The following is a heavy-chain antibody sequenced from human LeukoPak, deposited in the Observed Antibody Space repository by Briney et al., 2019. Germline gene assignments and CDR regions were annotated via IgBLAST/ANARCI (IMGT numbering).Heavy chain of an antibody. CDR3: ARDRLVVTFETPAPPDY. Sequence: GASVKVSCKAPGYTFTGYYMHWVRQAPGQGLEWMGWINPNSGGTNYAQKFQGRVTMTRDTSISTAYMELSRLRSDDTAVYYCARDRLVVTFETPAPPDYWGQGTLVTVSS. D-gene: IGHD4-23*01. CDR1: GYTFTGYY. CDR2: INPNSGGT. V-gene: IGHV1-2*02. J-gene: IGHJ4*02.